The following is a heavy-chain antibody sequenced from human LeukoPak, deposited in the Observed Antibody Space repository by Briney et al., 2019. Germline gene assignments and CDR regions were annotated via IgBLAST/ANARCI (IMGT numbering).Heavy chain of an antibody. J-gene: IGHJ5*02. V-gene: IGHV4-59*08. CDR3: ARLQRAKQNWFDP. Sequence: SETLSLTCTVSGGSISSYYWSWIRQPPGKGLEWIGYIYYSGSTNYNPSLKSRVTISVDTSKNQFSLKLSSVTAADTAVYYCARLQRAKQNWFDPWGQGTLVTVSS. CDR2: IYYSGST. CDR1: GGSISSYY.